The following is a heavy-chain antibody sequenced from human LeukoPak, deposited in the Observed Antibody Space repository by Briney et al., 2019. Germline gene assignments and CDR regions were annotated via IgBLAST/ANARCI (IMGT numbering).Heavy chain of an antibody. CDR3: ARDMADSSGYYYEGWDY. Sequence: GASVKVSCKASGYTFTSYYMHWVRQAPGQGLEWMGWINPNSGGTNYAQKFQGRVTMTRDTSISTAYMELSRLRSDDTAVYYCARDMADSSGYYYEGWDYWGQGTLVTVSS. V-gene: IGHV1-2*02. CDR2: INPNSGGT. D-gene: IGHD3-22*01. CDR1: GYTFTSYY. J-gene: IGHJ4*02.